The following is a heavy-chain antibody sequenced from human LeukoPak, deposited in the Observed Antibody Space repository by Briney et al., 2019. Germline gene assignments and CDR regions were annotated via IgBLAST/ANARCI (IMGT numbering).Heavy chain of an antibody. CDR1: GFTFSSYA. CDR2: ISASGGST. V-gene: IGHV3-23*01. J-gene: IGHJ4*02. Sequence: GGSLRLSCATSGFTFSSYAISWVRQAPGQGLEWVSAISASGGSTYYADSVKGRFTISRGNSKNTLYLQMNSLRAEDTAVYYCAKTKLGYCSGGSCYSRHYRLDYWGQGTLVTVSS. CDR3: AKTKLGYCSGGSCYSRHYRLDY. D-gene: IGHD2-15*01.